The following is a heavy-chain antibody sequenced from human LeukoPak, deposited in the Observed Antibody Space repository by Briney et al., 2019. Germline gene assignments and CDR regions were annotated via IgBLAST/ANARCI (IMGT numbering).Heavy chain of an antibody. CDR3: ARGRYRLRYSSGSHDAFDI. V-gene: IGHV4-34*01. CDR1: GGSFSGYY. Sequence: SETLSLTCAVYGGSFSGYYWSWIRQPPGEGLEWIGEINHSGSTNYNPSLKSRVTISVDTSKNQFSLKLSSVTAADTAVYYCARGRYRLRYSSGSHDAFDIWVQGTMVTVSS. CDR2: INHSGST. D-gene: IGHD6-19*01. J-gene: IGHJ3*02.